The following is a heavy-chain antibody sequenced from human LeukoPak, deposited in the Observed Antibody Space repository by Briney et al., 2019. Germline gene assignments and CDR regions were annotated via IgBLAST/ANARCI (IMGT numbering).Heavy chain of an antibody. V-gene: IGHV4-59*08. CDR3: ARSESYYDILTGYPSSYYYGMDV. J-gene: IGHJ6*02. D-gene: IGHD3-9*01. Sequence: SETLSLTCTVSGGSISSYYWSWIRQPPGKGLEWIGYIYYSGSTNYNPSLKSRVTISVDTSKNQFSLKLSSVTAADTAVYYCARSESYYDILTGYPSSYYYGMDVWGQGTTVTVSS. CDR1: GGSISSYY. CDR2: IYYSGST.